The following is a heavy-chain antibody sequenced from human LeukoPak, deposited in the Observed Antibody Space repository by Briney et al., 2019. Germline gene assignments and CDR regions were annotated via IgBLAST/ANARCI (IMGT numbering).Heavy chain of an antibody. CDR3: ARIIAAHHYYYYMDV. V-gene: IGHV5-51*01. J-gene: IGHJ6*03. Sequence: GESLKISCKGSGYSFTTYWIGWVRQMPGKGLEWMGNIYPGDSDTRYSPSFQGQVTISADKSISTAYLQWSSLKASDTAMYYCARIIAAHHYYYYMDVWGKGTTVTVSS. CDR1: GYSFTTYW. CDR2: IYPGDSDT. D-gene: IGHD6-6*01.